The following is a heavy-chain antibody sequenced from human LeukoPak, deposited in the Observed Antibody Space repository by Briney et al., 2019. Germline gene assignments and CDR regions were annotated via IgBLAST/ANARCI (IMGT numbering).Heavy chain of an antibody. V-gene: IGHV3-15*01. Sequence: PGGSLRLSCVDSGFTFTNAWMSWVRQAPGKGLEWIGRIKSKTYGETTNYAEPVRGRFTISRDDSKSAVYLQMNSLKIEDTAVYYCTTDLGTYYHGSQRLIPIDYWGQGTLVTVSS. CDR1: GFTFTNAW. CDR3: TTDLGTYYHGSQRLIPIDY. CDR2: IKSKTYGETT. D-gene: IGHD3-10*01. J-gene: IGHJ4*02.